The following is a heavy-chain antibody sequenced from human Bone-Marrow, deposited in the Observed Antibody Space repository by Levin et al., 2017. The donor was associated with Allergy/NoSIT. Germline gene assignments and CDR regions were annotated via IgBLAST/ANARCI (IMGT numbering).Heavy chain of an antibody. J-gene: IGHJ4*02. CDR2: ISASGDEI. D-gene: IGHD2-15*01. Sequence: GESLKISCAASGFTFSNYAMSWVRQAPGKGLEWVSTISASGDEINYADSVKGRFTISRDNSKNTLHLQMNSLRVEETAVYYCANDGIGSFCSGSGCYFDCWGQGALVTVTS. V-gene: IGHV3-23*01. CDR1: GFTFSNYA. CDR3: ANDGIGSFCSGSGCYFDC.